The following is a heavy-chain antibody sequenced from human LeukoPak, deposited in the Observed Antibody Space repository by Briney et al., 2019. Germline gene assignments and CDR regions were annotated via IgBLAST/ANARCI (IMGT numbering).Heavy chain of an antibody. CDR3: ARDSEDIVVVVAAM. Sequence: ASVKVSCKASGYTFTGYYMHWVRQAPGQGLEWMGRINPNSGGTNYAQKFQGRVTMTRDTSISTAYMELSRLRSDDTAVYYCARDSEDIVVVVAAMWGQGTLVTASS. CDR1: GYTFTGYY. V-gene: IGHV1-2*06. D-gene: IGHD2-15*01. J-gene: IGHJ4*02. CDR2: INPNSGGT.